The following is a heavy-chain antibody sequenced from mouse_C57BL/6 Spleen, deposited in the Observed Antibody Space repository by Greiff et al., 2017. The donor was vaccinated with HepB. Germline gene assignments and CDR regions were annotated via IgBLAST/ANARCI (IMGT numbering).Heavy chain of an antibody. Sequence: QVQLQQPGAELVKPGASVKLSCKASGYTFTSYWMHWVKQRPGQGLEWIGMIHPNSGSTNYNEKFKSKATLTVDKSSSTAYMQLSSLTSEDSAVYYSARAGGITPVVARNRYFDVWGTETTVTVSS. CDR2: IHPNSGST. D-gene: IGHD1-1*01. CDR3: ARAGGITPVVARNRYFDV. J-gene: IGHJ1*03. V-gene: IGHV1-64*01. CDR1: GYTFTSYW.